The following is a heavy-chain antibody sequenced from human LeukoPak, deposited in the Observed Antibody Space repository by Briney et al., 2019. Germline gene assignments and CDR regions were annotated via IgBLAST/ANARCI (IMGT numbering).Heavy chain of an antibody. Sequence: ASVKVSCKASGYTFTSYDINWVRQATGQGLEWMGWMNPNSGNTGYAQKFQGRVTMTRNTSISTAYMELSSLRSEDTAVYYCARGAKRRNWFDPWGQGTLVTVSP. J-gene: IGHJ5*02. CDR2: MNPNSGNT. CDR1: GYTFTSYD. CDR3: ARGAKRRNWFDP. V-gene: IGHV1-8*01.